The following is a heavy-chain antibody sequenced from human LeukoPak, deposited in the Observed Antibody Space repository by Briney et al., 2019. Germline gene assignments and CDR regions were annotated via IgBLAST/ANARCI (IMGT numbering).Heavy chain of an antibody. CDR2: IYYSGST. CDR3: AREEGGAVAGSYYFDY. J-gene: IGHJ4*02. D-gene: IGHD6-19*01. Sequence: SETLSLTCTVSGGPISSYYWSWIRQPPGKGLEWIGYIYYSGSTNYNPSLKSRVTISLDTSKNQISLKLSSVTAADTAVYYCAREEGGAVAGSYYFDYWGQGTLVTVSS. CDR1: GGPISSYY. V-gene: IGHV4-59*01.